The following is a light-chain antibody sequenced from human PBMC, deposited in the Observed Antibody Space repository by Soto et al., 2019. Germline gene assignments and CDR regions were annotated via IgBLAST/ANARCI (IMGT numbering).Light chain of an antibody. CDR3: QQYNNWRT. CDR1: QSVSSD. CDR2: GTS. V-gene: IGKV3-15*01. J-gene: IGKJ1*01. Sequence: VVLTQSPGTLSLSQGERATLSCRASQSVSSDLAWYQQKPGQAPRLLIYGTSTRATGIPARFSASGSGTEFTLTISSLQSEDFAVYYCQQYNNWRTFGQGTKVDI.